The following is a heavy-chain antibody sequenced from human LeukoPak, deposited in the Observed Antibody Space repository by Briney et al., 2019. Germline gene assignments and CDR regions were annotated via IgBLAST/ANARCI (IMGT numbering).Heavy chain of an antibody. V-gene: IGHV3-30*03. J-gene: IGHJ6*04. CDR1: GFTFSSYG. CDR2: ISYDGSNK. D-gene: IGHD3-3*01. Sequence: GRSLRLSCAASGFTFSSYGMHWVRQAPGKGLEWVAVISYDGSNKYYADSVKGRFTISRDNSKNTLYLQMNSLRAEDTAVYYCARDGGSYDFWSGHSDVWGKGTTVTVSS. CDR3: ARDGGSYDFWSGHSDV.